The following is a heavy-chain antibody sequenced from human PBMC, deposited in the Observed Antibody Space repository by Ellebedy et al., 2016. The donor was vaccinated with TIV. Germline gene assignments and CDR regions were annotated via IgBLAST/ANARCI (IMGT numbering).Heavy chain of an antibody. D-gene: IGHD7-27*01. CDR1: GYSFTSYG. CDR2: IYPGASDT. CDR3: ARQVGMGTYIDY. J-gene: IGHJ4*02. V-gene: IGHV5-51*01. Sequence: GESLKISCTGSGYSFTSYGIGSVRQMPEKGLEWMWIIYPGASDTRYSPSFQGQVTISVDKSISTAYLQWSSLKASDIAMYYCARQVGMGTYIDYWGQGTLVTVSS.